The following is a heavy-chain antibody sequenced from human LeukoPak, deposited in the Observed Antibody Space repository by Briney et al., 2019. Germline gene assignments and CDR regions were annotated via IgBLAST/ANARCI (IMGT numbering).Heavy chain of an antibody. D-gene: IGHD3-22*01. CDR3: ARTFPEYYYDSSGYYFWGAFDI. V-gene: IGHV1-3*01. CDR2: INAGNGNT. Sequence: ASVKVSCKASGYTFTSYAMHWVRQAPGQGLEWMGWINAGNGNTKYSQKFQGRVTITADESTSTAYMELSSLRSEDTAVYYCARTFPEYYYDSSGYYFWGAFDIWGQGTMVTVSS. CDR1: GYTFTSYA. J-gene: IGHJ3*02.